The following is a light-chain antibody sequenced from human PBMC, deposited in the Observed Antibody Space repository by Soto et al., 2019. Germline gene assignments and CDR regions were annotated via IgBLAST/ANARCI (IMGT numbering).Light chain of an antibody. CDR3: SSYTSSSTHYV. V-gene: IGLV2-14*01. CDR2: DVS. Sequence: QSSLTQPASVSGSPGQSITISCTGTRSDGGGYNYVSWYQQHPGKDPKLMIYDVSNRPSGVSNRFSGSKSGNTASLTISGLPAEDEADYYCSSYTSSSTHYVFGTGTKVTVL. CDR1: RSDGGGYNY. J-gene: IGLJ1*01.